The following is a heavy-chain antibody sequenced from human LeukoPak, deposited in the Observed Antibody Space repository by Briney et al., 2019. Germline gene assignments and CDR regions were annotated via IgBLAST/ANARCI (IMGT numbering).Heavy chain of an antibody. CDR1: GSTFTGYY. V-gene: IGHV1-2*02. CDR3: ARGAPGSYCSGGSCPYFDY. Sequence: ASVKVSCKASGSTFTGYYMHWVRQAPGQGPEWMGWINPNSGGTSYAQKFEGRVTMTRDTSISTAYMELSRLSSADTAVYYCARGAPGSYCSGGSCPYFDYWGQGTLISVSS. D-gene: IGHD2-15*01. CDR2: INPNSGGT. J-gene: IGHJ4*02.